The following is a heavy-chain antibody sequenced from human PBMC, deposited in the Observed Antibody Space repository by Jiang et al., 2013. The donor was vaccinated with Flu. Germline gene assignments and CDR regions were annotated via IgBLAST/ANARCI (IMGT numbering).Heavy chain of an antibody. CDR1: GFSLSTRGVG. V-gene: IGHV2-5*02. CDR3: AHVSSYYESSGYADY. CDR2: IYWDDDK. J-gene: IGHJ4*02. Sequence: PTQTLTLTCTFSGFSLSTRGVGVGWIRQPPGKALEWLALIYWDDDKRYSPSLKNRLSITQDSSKNQVALTMTNMAPVDTATYYCAHVSSYYESSGYADYWGQGTLVTVSS. D-gene: IGHD3-22*01.